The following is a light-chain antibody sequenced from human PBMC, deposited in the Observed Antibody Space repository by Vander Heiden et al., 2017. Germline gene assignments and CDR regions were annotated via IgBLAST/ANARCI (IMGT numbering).Light chain of an antibody. Sequence: DFKMPQSPSTLSASVGDRVTITCRAGQSINNWLAWYQQKPGKAPKLLIYKASSLDSGVPSRFSGSGSGKECTSTNSSLQPDYSATYYCQTYNTQPWTFGQGTRLEMK. J-gene: IGKJ5*01. CDR3: QTYNTQPWT. CDR2: KAS. CDR1: QSINNW. V-gene: IGKV1-5*03.